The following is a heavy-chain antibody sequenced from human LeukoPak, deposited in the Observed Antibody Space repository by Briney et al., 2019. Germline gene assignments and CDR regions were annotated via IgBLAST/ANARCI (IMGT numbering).Heavy chain of an antibody. CDR1: GFTFSSYG. CDR3: AKDPFSLLYGLPDAFDI. J-gene: IGHJ3*02. D-gene: IGHD1-26*01. Sequence: GGSLRLSCAASGFTFSSYGMSWVRQAPGKGLEWVSAISGGGGSTYYADSVKGRFTISRDNSKNTLYLQMNSLRAEDTAVYYCAKDPFSLLYGLPDAFDIWGQGTMVTVSS. V-gene: IGHV3-23*01. CDR2: ISGGGGST.